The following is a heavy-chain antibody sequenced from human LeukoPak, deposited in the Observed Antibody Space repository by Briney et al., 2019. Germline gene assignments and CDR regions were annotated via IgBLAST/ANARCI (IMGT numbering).Heavy chain of an antibody. V-gene: IGHV4-59*01. Sequence: SETLSLTCTVSGGSISSYYRSWIRQPPGKGLEWIGYIYYSGSTNYNPSPKSRVTISVDTSKNQFSLKLSSVTAADTAVYYCARDSRLNYYYGSGSSDAFDIWGQGTMVTVSS. CDR3: ARDSRLNYYYGSGSSDAFDI. D-gene: IGHD3-10*01. CDR2: IYYSGST. J-gene: IGHJ3*02. CDR1: GGSISSYY.